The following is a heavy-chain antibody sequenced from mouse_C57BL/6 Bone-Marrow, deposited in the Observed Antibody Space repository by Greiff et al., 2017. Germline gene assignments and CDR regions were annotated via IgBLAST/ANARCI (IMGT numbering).Heavy chain of an antibody. CDR2: IHPNSGST. CDR1: GYTFTSYW. J-gene: IGHJ4*01. D-gene: IGHD2-4*01. Sequence: VQLQQPGAELVKPGASVTLSCKASGYTFTSYWMHWVKQRPGQGLEWIGMIHPNSGSTNYNEKFKSKATLTVDKSSSTAYMQLSSLTSEYSAVYYCAGGLRDYYAMDYWGQGTSVTVSS. CDR3: AGGLRDYYAMDY. V-gene: IGHV1-64*01.